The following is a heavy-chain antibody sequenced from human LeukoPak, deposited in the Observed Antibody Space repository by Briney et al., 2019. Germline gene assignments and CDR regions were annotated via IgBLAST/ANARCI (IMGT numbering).Heavy chain of an antibody. J-gene: IGHJ6*02. Sequence: SETLSLTCAVYGGSFSGYYWSWIRQPPGKGLEWIGEINHSGSTNYNPSLKSRVTISVDTSKNQFSLKLSSVTAADTAVYYCARVSLLWFGELLPRPYYYYYGMDVWGQGTTVTVSS. CDR3: ARVSLLWFGELLPRPYYYYYGMDV. CDR1: GGSFSGYY. D-gene: IGHD3-10*01. V-gene: IGHV4-34*01. CDR2: INHSGST.